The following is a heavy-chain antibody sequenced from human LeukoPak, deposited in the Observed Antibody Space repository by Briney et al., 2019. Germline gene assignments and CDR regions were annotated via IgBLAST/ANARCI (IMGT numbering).Heavy chain of an antibody. V-gene: IGHV3-7*03. CDR3: AKKGGFGVVIDPYYYYGMDV. Sequence: HPGGSLRLSCAASGFTLSTYWMSWVRQAPGKGLEWVANIKQDGSEKYYVDSVKGRFTISRDNAKNSLYLQMNSLRAEDTAVYYCAKKGGFGVVIDPYYYYGMDVWGQGTTVTVSS. D-gene: IGHD3-3*01. CDR1: GFTLSTYW. J-gene: IGHJ6*02. CDR2: IKQDGSEK.